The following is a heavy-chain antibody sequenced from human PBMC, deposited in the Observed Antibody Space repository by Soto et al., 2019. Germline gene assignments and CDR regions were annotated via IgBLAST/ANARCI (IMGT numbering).Heavy chain of an antibody. V-gene: IGHV1-18*01. CDR2: ISAYNGNT. Sequence: ASVKVSCKASGYTFTSYGISCVRQAPGQGLEWMGWISAYNGNTNYAQKLQGRVTMTTDTSTSTAYMELRSLRSDDTAVYYCARVPTSKRRITMIVVADSFDYWGQGTLVTVSS. CDR3: ARVPTSKRRITMIVVADSFDY. D-gene: IGHD3-22*01. CDR1: GYTFTSYG. J-gene: IGHJ4*02.